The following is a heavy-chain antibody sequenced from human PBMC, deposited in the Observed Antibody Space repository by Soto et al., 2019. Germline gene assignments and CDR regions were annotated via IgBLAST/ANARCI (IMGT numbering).Heavy chain of an antibody. CDR3: ARARVITICGVVIPKPNWLDP. CDR1: GGSISSYY. V-gene: IGHV4-59*01. CDR2: IYYSGST. Sequence: SETLSLTCTVSGGSISSYYWSWIRQPPGKGLEWIGYIYYSGSTNYNPSLKSRVTISVDTSKNQFSLKLSSVTAADTAVYYCARARVITICGVVIPKPNWLDPWGQGTLVTVSS. J-gene: IGHJ5*02. D-gene: IGHD3-3*01.